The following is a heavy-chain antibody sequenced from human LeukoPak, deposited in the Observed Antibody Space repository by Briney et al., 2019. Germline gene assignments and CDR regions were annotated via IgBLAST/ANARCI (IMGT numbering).Heavy chain of an antibody. CDR1: GYTFTNYD. Sequence: GASVKVSCKASGYTFTNYDINWVRQATGQGLKWMGWMNPNSGNTGYAQKFQGRVTFTRNTSISTAYMELSSLRSEDTAVYYCAKTSGYYLDNWFDPWGQGTLVTVSS. J-gene: IGHJ5*02. CDR2: MNPNSGNT. D-gene: IGHD3-22*01. V-gene: IGHV1-8*01. CDR3: AKTSGYYLDNWFDP.